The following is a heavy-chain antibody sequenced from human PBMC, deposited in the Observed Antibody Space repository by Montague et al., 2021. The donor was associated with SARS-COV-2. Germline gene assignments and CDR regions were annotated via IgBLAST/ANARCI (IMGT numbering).Heavy chain of an antibody. CDR3: TRGCGPTSCPADF. J-gene: IGHJ4*02. Sequence: SLRLSCAASGFTFGGHWMHWVRQAPGKGLVWVSSLSSDGTDRRYADPVKGRFTISRDNAKNTAYLQMNGLRAEDTAVYYCTRGCGPTSCPADFWGRGTLVTASS. CDR2: LSSDGTDR. CDR1: GFTFGGHW. D-gene: IGHD2-2*01. V-gene: IGHV3-74*01.